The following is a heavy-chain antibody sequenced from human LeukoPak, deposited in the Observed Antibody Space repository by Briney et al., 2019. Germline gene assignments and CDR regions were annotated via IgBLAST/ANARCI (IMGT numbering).Heavy chain of an antibody. CDR3: ARGTVLRFLEWSERAFDI. J-gene: IGHJ3*02. D-gene: IGHD3-3*01. Sequence: SETLSLTCTVSGGSISSYYWSWIRQPPGKGLEWIGYIYYSGSTNYNPSLKSRVTISVDTSKNQFSLKLSSVTAADTAVYYCARGTVLRFLEWSERAFDIWGQGTMVTVSS. CDR1: GGSISSYY. CDR2: IYYSGST. V-gene: IGHV4-59*01.